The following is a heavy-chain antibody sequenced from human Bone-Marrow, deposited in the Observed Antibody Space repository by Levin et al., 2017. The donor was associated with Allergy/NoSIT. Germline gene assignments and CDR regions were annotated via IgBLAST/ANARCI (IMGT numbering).Heavy chain of an antibody. J-gene: IGHJ4*02. CDR1: GFIFSTNA. CDR3: AKGGMGTDGGIGS. D-gene: IGHD1/OR15-1a*01. V-gene: IGHV3-23*01. CDR2: IGRGADT. Sequence: PGGSLRLSCTASGFIFSTNAMTWVRQAPGKGLEWVSSIGRGADTYHADSVKGRFSISRDNSKNTVYLQLNSLRVEDTAVYYCAKGGMGTDGGIGSWGQGTLVTVSS.